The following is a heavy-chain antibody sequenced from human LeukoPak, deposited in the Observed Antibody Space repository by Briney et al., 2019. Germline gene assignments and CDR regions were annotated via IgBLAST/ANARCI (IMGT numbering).Heavy chain of an antibody. D-gene: IGHD1-1*01. CDR3: ARVAKERVGGVYYFDY. CDR1: GFTSSDYD. V-gene: IGHV3-13*01. CDR2: IGTAGDT. J-gene: IGHJ4*02. Sequence: PGGSLRLSCAASGFTSSDYDMRWVRQATGKGLEWVSAIGTAGDTYYTGSVKGRFTISRENAKNSLYLQMNSLRAGDTAVYYCARVAKERVGGVYYFDYWGQGTLVTVSS.